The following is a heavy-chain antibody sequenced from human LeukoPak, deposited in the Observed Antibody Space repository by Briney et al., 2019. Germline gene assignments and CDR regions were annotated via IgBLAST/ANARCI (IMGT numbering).Heavy chain of an antibody. J-gene: IGHJ4*02. CDR3: AAIMITFGGVIAYDY. CDR2: ISAYNGNT. Sequence: ASVKVSCKASGYTFTSYGISWVRQAPGQGLEWMGWISAYNGNTNYAQKLQGRVTMTTDTSTSTAYMELRSLRFDDTAVYYCAAIMITFGGVIAYDYWGQGTLVTVSS. D-gene: IGHD3-16*02. CDR1: GYTFTSYG. V-gene: IGHV1-18*01.